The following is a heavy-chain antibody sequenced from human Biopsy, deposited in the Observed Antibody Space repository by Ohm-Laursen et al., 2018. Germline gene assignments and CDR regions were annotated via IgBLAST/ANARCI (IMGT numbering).Heavy chain of an antibody. V-gene: IGHV1-46*01. CDR3: ARDETGSSVFGPYYYGMDV. CDR1: GYTFTSYE. CDR2: INPTGGTT. Sequence: SVKVSCKASGYTFTSYEINWVRQAPGQGLEWMGIINPTGGTTSYAEKFQGRVTLTRDTSTGTVYLELNSLIYEDTALYYCARDETGSSVFGPYYYGMDVWGQGTTVTVSS. J-gene: IGHJ6*02. D-gene: IGHD3-9*01.